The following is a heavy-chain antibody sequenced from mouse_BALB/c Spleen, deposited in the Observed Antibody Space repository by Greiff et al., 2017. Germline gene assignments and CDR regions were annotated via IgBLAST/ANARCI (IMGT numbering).Heavy chain of an antibody. CDR2: IWAGGST. D-gene: IGHD4-1*01. V-gene: IGHV2-9*02. CDR1: GFSLTSYG. J-gene: IGHJ3*01. Sequence: QVQLKESGPGLVAPSQSLSITCTVSGFSLTSYGVHWVRQPPGKGLEWLGVIWAGGSTNYNSALMSRLSISKDNSKSQVFLKMNSLQTDDTAMYYCARGRGPLTGGFGFFAYWGQGTLVTVSA. CDR3: ARGRGPLTGGFGFFAY.